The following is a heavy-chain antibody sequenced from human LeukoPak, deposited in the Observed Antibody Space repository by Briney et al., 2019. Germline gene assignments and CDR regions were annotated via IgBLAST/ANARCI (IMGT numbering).Heavy chain of an antibody. D-gene: IGHD6-13*01. V-gene: IGHV3-73*01. J-gene: IGHJ4*02. Sequence: PGGSLRLSCAASGFTFSGSPMHWVRQASGKGLECVGRIRSKGNSYATAYAASVKGRFTISRDDSKNTAYLQMNSLKTEDTAVYYCSRGYSSSWPNAIDYWGQGTLVTVSS. CDR2: IRSKGNSYAT. CDR3: SRGYSSSWPNAIDY. CDR1: GFTFSGSP.